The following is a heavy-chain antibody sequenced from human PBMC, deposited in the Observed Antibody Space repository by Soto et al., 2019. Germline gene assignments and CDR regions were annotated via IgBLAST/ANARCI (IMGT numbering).Heavy chain of an antibody. J-gene: IGHJ4*02. CDR3: AKLIYASGTYSHVDH. Sequence: PGESLKISCAASGFTFSSYGMHWVRQAPGKGLEWVAVISYDGSNKYYADSVKGRFTISRDNSKNTLYLQMNNLRAEDTAVYFCAKLIYASGTYSHVDHWGQGTLVTVSS. CDR1: GFTFSSYG. D-gene: IGHD3-10*01. CDR2: ISYDGSNK. V-gene: IGHV3-30*18.